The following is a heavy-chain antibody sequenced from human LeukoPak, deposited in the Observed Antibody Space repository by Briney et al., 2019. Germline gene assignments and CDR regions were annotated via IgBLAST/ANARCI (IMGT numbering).Heavy chain of an antibody. Sequence: PGGSLRLSCAASGLTVSSNYMSWVRQAPGKGLEWVSVIYSGGSTYYADSVKGRFTISRDSSENLLYLQMNSLRAEDTAVYYCARDLGNGVFDPXXXGXLVTVSS. CDR2: IYSGGST. J-gene: IGHJ5*02. CDR1: GLTVSSNY. CDR3: ARDLGNGVFDP. V-gene: IGHV3-53*01. D-gene: IGHD7-27*01.